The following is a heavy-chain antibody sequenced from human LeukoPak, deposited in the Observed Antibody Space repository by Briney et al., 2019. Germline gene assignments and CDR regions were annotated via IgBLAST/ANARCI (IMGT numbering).Heavy chain of an antibody. D-gene: IGHD3-3*01. V-gene: IGHV3-23*01. J-gene: IGHJ6*02. CDR2: ISGSGGST. CDR3: AKAISNYYYYGMDV. Sequence: GGSLRLSCAASGLTFSIYAMSWVRQAPGKGLEWVSAISGSGGSTYYADSVKGRFTISRDNSKNTLYLQMNSLRAEDTAVYYCAKAISNYYYYGMDVWGQGTTVTVSS. CDR1: GLTFSIYA.